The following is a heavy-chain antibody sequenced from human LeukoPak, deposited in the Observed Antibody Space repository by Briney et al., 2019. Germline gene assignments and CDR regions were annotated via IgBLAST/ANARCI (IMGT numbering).Heavy chain of an antibody. CDR2: ISGSGGST. D-gene: IGHD3-3*01. CDR1: GFTFSSYA. Sequence: PGGSLRLSCAASGFTFSSYAMSWVRQAPGKGLEWVSAISGSGGSTYYADSVKGRFTISRDNSKNTLYLQMNSLRAEDTAVYYCAKDRPLTYYDFWSCYWFDYWGQGTLVTVSS. CDR3: AKDRPLTYYDFWSCYWFDY. V-gene: IGHV3-23*01. J-gene: IGHJ4*02.